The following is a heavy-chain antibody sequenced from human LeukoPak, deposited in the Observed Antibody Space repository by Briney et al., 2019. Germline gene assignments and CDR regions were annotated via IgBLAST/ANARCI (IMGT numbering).Heavy chain of an antibody. CDR1: GGSFSGYY. CDR3: ARANEYSYGYSGLFYYYYMDV. J-gene: IGHJ6*03. CDR2: INHSGST. Sequence: SSETLSLTCAVYGGSFSGYYWSWIRQPPGKGLEWIGEINHSGSTNYNPSLKSRVTISVDTSKNQFSLKLSSVTAADTAVYYCARANEYSYGYSGLFYYYYMDVWGKGTTVTVSS. V-gene: IGHV4-34*01. D-gene: IGHD5-18*01.